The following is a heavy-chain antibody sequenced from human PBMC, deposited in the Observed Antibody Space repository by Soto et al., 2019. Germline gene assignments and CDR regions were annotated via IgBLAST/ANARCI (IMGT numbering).Heavy chain of an antibody. Sequence: QVQLQQWGAGLLKPSETLSLTCAVYGGFVSSGSYYWSWIRQPPGKGLEWIGEMSHSGGTHINPSLKSRVTISVDTSKNQFSLNIYSVTAADTALYYCARVERGTVTTVVDAFDIWGPGTMVTVSS. V-gene: IGHV4-34*01. CDR2: MSHSGGT. D-gene: IGHD1-1*01. CDR1: GGFVSSGSYY. J-gene: IGHJ3*02. CDR3: ARVERGTVTTVVDAFDI.